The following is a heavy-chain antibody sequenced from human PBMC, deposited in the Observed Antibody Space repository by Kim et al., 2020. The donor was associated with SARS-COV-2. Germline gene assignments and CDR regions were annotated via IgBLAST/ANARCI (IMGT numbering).Heavy chain of an antibody. V-gene: IGHV4-31*03. CDR1: GGSISSGGYY. D-gene: IGHD2-2*01. CDR3: ARAPTSPGCSSTSCYHYYYYYGMDV. J-gene: IGHJ6*02. CDR2: IYYSGST. Sequence: SETLSLTCTVSGGSISSGGYYWSWIRQHPGKGLEWIGYIYYSGSTYYNPSLKSRVTISVDTSKNQFSLKLSSVTAADTAVYYCARAPTSPGCSSTSCYHYYYYYGMDVWGQGTTVTVSS.